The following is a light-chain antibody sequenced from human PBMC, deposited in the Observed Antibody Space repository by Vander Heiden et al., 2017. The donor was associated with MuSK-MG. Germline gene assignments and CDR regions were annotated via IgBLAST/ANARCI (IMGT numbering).Light chain of an antibody. J-gene: IGKJ1*01. CDR2: GAS. CDR3: QQYGSSPPRT. Sequence: EIVLTQSPGTLSLSPGKRATLSCRASQSVSSSYLAWYQQKPGHAPRLLPYGASSRATGIPDRFSGSGSGTDFTLTISRLEPEDFAVYYCQQYGSSPPRTFGQGTKVEIK. V-gene: IGKV3-20*01. CDR1: QSVSSSY.